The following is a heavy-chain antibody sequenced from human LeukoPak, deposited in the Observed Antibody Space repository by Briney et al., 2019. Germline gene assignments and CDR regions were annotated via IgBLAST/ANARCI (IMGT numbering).Heavy chain of an antibody. V-gene: IGHV3-53*01. Sequence: PGGSLRLSCAASGFTFSSNYMSWVRQAPGKGLEWVSVIYSCGSTYYADSVKGRFTISRDNSKNTLYLQMNSLRAEDTAVYYCAREKDCSSTSCRAGWFDPWGQGTLVTVSS. CDR1: GFTFSSNY. D-gene: IGHD2-2*01. J-gene: IGHJ5*02. CDR2: IYSCGST. CDR3: AREKDCSSTSCRAGWFDP.